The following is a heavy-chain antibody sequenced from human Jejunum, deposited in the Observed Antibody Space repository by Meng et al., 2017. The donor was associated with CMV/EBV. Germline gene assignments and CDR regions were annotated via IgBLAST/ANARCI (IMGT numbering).Heavy chain of an antibody. D-gene: IGHD5-12*01. CDR3: ARKYNGYWFDP. V-gene: IGHV1-2*02. J-gene: IGHJ5*02. Sequence: KACGKTFATYFMHWEGTAHGTGTEGMGWINPTSGGTSDAEKCQGRVTMTRDTSISTAYMELSRLRSDDTAVYYCARKYNGYWFDPWGQGTLVTVSS. CDR1: GKTFATYF. CDR2: INPTSGGT.